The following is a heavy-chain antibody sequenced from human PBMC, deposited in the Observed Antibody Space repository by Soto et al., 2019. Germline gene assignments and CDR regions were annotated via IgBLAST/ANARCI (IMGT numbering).Heavy chain of an antibody. V-gene: IGHV3-23*01. CDR2: ISGSGGST. Sequence: XVSLRLSFAASGFTVSSYAMSWVRQAPGKGLEWVSAISGSGGSTYYADSVKGRFTISRDNSKNTLYLQMNSLRAEDTAVYYCAKDWTLRTISENWFDPWAQGTLVTVSS. J-gene: IGHJ5*02. CDR1: GFTVSSYA. D-gene: IGHD3-10*01. CDR3: AKDWTLRTISENWFDP.